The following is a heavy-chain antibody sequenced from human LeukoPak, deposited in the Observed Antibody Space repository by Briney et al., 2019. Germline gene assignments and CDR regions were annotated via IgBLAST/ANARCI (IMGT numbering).Heavy chain of an antibody. D-gene: IGHD3-9*01. CDR3: ARGYYDILTGYYIGY. V-gene: IGHV1-8*01. CDR2: MNPNSGNT. J-gene: IGHJ4*02. CDR1: GYTFTSYD. Sequence: ASVKVSCKASGYTFTSYDINWVRQATGQGLEWMGWMNPNSGNTGYAQEFQGRVTMTRNTSISTAYMELSSLRSEDTAVYYCARGYYDILTGYYIGYWGQGTLVTVSS.